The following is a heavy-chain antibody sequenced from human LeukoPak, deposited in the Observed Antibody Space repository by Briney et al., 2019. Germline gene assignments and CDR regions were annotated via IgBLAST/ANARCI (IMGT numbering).Heavy chain of an antibody. CDR3: ARGGDGQQLVLGLFYYYYMDV. J-gene: IGHJ6*03. Sequence: GASVKVSCKASGYTFTSYGISWVRQAPGQGLEWVGWISAYNAYTNYTQKLQGRVTMTTDTSTSTAYMELRSLRSDDTAVYYCARGGDGQQLVLGLFYYYYMDVWGKGTTVTVSS. CDR1: GYTFTSYG. D-gene: IGHD6-13*01. V-gene: IGHV1-18*01. CDR2: ISAYNAYT.